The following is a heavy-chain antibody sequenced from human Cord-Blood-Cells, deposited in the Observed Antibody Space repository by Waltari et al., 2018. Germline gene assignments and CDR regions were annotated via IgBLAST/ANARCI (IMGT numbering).Heavy chain of an antibody. CDR3: ARDGDIVVVPAARKYGMDV. Sequence: QVQLVQSGSELKKPGASVKVSCKASGYPFTSYAMNWVLQAHGPGCEWMGWINTNTGNPTYAQGFTGRFVFSLDTSVSTAYLQISSLKAEDTAVYYCARDGDIVVVPAARKYGMDVWGQGTTVTVSS. V-gene: IGHV7-4-1*02. CDR1: GYPFTSYA. D-gene: IGHD2-2*01. CDR2: INTNTGNP. J-gene: IGHJ6*02.